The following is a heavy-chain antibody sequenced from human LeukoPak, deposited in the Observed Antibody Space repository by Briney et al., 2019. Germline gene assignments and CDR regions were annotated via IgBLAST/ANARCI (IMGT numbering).Heavy chain of an antibody. CDR1: GFTVSSNY. Sequence: GGSLRLSCAASGFTVSSNYMSWVRQAPGKGLEWVSVIYSGGSTYYADSVKGRFTISRDNSKNTLYLQMNSLRAEDTAVYYCARAPAEKSSIYYYYMDVWGKGTTVTVSS. J-gene: IGHJ6*03. D-gene: IGHD1-14*01. CDR2: IYSGGST. CDR3: ARAPAEKSSIYYYYMDV. V-gene: IGHV3-53*01.